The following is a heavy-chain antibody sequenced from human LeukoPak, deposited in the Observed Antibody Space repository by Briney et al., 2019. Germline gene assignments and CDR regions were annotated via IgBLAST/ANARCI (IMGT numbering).Heavy chain of an antibody. J-gene: IGHJ4*02. CDR2: TYYSGST. D-gene: IGHD3-10*01. V-gene: IGHV4-59*01. Sequence: PSETLSLTCTVSDGSISAYYWSWIRQPPGKGLEWIGYTYYSGSTSYNPSVNSRVTISVETPNNHFSLKLSSVTAADTAVYYCARGLYYYDSGSYFYYFDYWGQGTLVTVSS. CDR3: ARGLYYYDSGSYFYYFDY. CDR1: DGSISAYY.